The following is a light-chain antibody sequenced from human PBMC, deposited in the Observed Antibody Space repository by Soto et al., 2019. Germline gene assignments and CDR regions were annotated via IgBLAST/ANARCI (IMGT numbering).Light chain of an antibody. V-gene: IGLV2-14*01. CDR1: SSDVGNYNF. J-gene: IGLJ1*01. CDR3: ASYTSSNTLV. CDR2: GVT. Sequence: QSALTQPASVSGSPGQSITISCTGTSSDVGNYNFVSWHQQHPGKAPKLLIFGVTNRPSGVSSRFSGSKSGNTASLTISGLQAEDEADYYCASYTSSNTLVLGTGTKVT.